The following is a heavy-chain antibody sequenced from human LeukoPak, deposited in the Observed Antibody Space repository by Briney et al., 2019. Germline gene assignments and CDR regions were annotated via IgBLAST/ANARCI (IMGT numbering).Heavy chain of an antibody. CDR3: ARARVMDV. Sequence: SETLSLTCALCGGSLCVYYWSWIRDPPGGGGECIGEIYHRGSTIYNPSLKSRVNIPVDTSKNQFSLKLNSVTAADTAVYYCARARVMDVWGRGNTVTVSS. J-gene: IGHJ6*01. CDR1: GGSLCVYY. V-gene: IGHV4-34*01. CDR2: IYHRGST.